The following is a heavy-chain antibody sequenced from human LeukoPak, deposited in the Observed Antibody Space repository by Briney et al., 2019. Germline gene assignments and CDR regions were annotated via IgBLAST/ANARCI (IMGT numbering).Heavy chain of an antibody. D-gene: IGHD3-3*01. CDR2: IYYTGST. CDR1: GGSISTNY. J-gene: IGHJ5*02. V-gene: IGHV4-59*01. CDR3: ARGTIFGNWFDP. Sequence: SETLSLTCTVSGGSISTNYWSWIRQPPGKGLEWIGYIYYTGSTFYNPSLKIPVTISLDTSKNQFSLKLSSVTAADTAVHYCARGTIFGNWFDPWGQGTLVTVSS.